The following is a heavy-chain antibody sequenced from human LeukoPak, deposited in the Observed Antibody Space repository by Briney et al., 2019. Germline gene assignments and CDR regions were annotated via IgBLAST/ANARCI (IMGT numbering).Heavy chain of an antibody. V-gene: IGHV4-4*07. CDR3: ARDGPSWLNWFDP. Sequence: SETLSLTCTVSGGSISYYYWTWIRQPAGKGLEWIGRIYTSGSTSYNPSLKSRVTMSVDTSKNQFSLKLSSVTAADTAVYYCARDGPSWLNWFDPWGQGTLVTVSS. D-gene: IGHD6-13*01. CDR2: IYTSGST. J-gene: IGHJ5*02. CDR1: GGSISYYY.